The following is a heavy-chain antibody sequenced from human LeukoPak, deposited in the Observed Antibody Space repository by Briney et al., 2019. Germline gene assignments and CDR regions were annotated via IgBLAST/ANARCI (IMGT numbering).Heavy chain of an antibody. CDR2: INHSGST. CDR3: ARGIIDGGDGYFDY. CDR1: GGSFSGYY. D-gene: IGHD2/OR15-2a*01. V-gene: IGHV4-34*01. J-gene: IGHJ4*02. Sequence: SETLSLTCAVYGGSFSGYYRSWIRQPPGKGLEWIGEINHSGSTNYNPSLKSRVTISVDTSKNQFSLKLSSVTAADTAVYYCARGIIDGGDGYFDYWGQGTLVTVSS.